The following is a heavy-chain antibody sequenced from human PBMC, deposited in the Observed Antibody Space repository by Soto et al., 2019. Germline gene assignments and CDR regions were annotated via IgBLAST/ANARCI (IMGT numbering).Heavy chain of an antibody. CDR1: GDTFSTYT. D-gene: IGHD2-15*01. J-gene: IGHJ3*02. V-gene: IGHV1-69*06. Sequence: SVKVSCKASGDTFSTYTITWVRQAPGQGLEWMGGIIPRSGTSNYAQKFQGRVTITADKSTSTAYMELSSLRSEDTAVYYCARLGYCSGGSCPNIWGQGTMVTVSS. CDR2: IIPRSGTS. CDR3: ARLGYCSGGSCPNI.